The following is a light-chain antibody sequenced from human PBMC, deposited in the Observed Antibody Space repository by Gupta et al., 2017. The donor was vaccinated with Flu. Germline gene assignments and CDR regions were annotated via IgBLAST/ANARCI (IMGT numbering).Light chain of an antibody. V-gene: IGLV2-14*01. CDR1: RSDVGTYNY. CDR2: EVS. CDR3: SSYKDKDTMGVI. J-gene: IGLJ2*01. Sequence: QSALTQPASVSGSPGQSITISCTGARSDVGTYNYVSWYQQHPGKAPKVLIYEVSYRPSGVSSRFSGSKSGNTASLTISGLQTEDEADYYCSSYKDKDTMGVIFGGGTKLTVL.